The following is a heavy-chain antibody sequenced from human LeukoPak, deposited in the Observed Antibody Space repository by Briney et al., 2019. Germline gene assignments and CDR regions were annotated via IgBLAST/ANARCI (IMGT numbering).Heavy chain of an antibody. D-gene: IGHD2-2*01. Sequence: ASVNVSCKVSGYTLTELSMHWVRQAPGKGLEWMGGFDPEDGETIYAQKFQGRVTMTEDTSTDTAYMELSSLRSEDTAVYYCATDRRVPAAIIYWGQGTLVTVSS. V-gene: IGHV1-24*01. CDR2: FDPEDGET. CDR3: ATDRRVPAAIIY. CDR1: GYTLTELS. J-gene: IGHJ4*02.